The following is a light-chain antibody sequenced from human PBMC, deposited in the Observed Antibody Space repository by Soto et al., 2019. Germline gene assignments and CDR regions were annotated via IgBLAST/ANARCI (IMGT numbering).Light chain of an antibody. CDR3: QQYSISPIT. V-gene: IGKV3-20*01. J-gene: IGKJ5*01. Sequence: EIVLTQSPGTLSLSPGERATLSCRASQSVGRNFLAWYQQKPGQAPRLLIYRASNRATGIPDRVSGSGSGTDFTLTIYRLEPEDIAVYYCQQYSISPITFGQGTRLEIK. CDR1: QSVGRNF. CDR2: RAS.